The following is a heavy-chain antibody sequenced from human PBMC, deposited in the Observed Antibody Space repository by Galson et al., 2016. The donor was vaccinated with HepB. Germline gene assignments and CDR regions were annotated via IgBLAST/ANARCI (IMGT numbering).Heavy chain of an antibody. D-gene: IGHD5-24*01. V-gene: IGHV3-23*01. CDR1: GFTFSSYA. Sequence: LRLSCAASGFTFSSYAMSWVRQAPGKGLEWVSSISGGSGGTFYVDSVKGRFTISRGNPKNTMYLQMNSLRAEDTAVYYCAKGGIYNDLSVWGQGILVTVSS. CDR2: ISGGSGGT. CDR3: AKGGIYNDLSV. J-gene: IGHJ4*02.